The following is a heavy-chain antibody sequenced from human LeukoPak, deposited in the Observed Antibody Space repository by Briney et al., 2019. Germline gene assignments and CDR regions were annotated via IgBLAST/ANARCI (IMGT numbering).Heavy chain of an antibody. CDR1: GGSISSYY. D-gene: IGHD2-15*01. V-gene: IGHV4-59*01. J-gene: IGHJ6*02. Sequence: SETLSLTCTVSGGSISSYYWSWIRQPPGKGPEWIGYIYYSGSTNYNPSLKSRITISVDTSKNQFSLKLSSVTAADTAVYYCARERGGNYYYGMDVWGQGTTVTVSS. CDR3: ARERGGNYYYGMDV. CDR2: IYYSGST.